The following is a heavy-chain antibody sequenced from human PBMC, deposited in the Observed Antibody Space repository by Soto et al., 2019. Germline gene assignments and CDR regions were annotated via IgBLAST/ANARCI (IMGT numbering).Heavy chain of an antibody. J-gene: IGHJ4*02. D-gene: IGHD3-22*01. CDR2: IFYRGTT. V-gene: IGHV4-31*03. CDR3: ARGRDLDIHSSDSSGYYTDY. CDR1: GDSTSSGGYY. Sequence: PSETLSLTCTVSGDSTSSGGYYWGWIRQYPGKGLEWIGYIFYRGTTFYNPSLKSRVSISVDTSNDQFSLKLSSVTAADTAVYYCARGRDLDIHSSDSSGYYTDYWGQGTLVTVSS.